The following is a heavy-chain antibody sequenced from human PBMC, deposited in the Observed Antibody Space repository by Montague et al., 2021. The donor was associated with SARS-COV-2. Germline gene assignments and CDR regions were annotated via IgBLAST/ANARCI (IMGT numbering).Heavy chain of an antibody. CDR3: ARDRLREVLDWGTYYFEY. CDR2: IRRDGREK. J-gene: IGHJ4*02. V-gene: IGHV3-7*03. Sequence: SLRLSCAASGFTISTYWMSWVRQAPGKGLEWVANIRRDGREKYYVDSVRGRFTISRDNAKNSLYLHMNSLRAEDTAVYYCARDRLREVLDWGTYYFEYWGLGTLVTVSS. CDR1: GFTISTYW. D-gene: IGHD3-16*01.